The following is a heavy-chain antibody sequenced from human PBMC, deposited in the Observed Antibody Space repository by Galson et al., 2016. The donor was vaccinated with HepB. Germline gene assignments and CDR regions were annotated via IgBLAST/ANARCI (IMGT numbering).Heavy chain of an antibody. J-gene: IGHJ4*02. V-gene: IGHV3-33*06. CDR1: GFTFSSYG. Sequence: SLRLSCAASGFTFSSYGMHWVRQAPGKGLEWVAVIWYDGSNEYYADSVKGRFTISRDNPKNTLYLEMNNLRPEDTAVYFCAKDMGSSGYYTFDHWGQGTLVTVSS. D-gene: IGHD3-22*01. CDR2: IWYDGSNE. CDR3: AKDMGSSGYYTFDH.